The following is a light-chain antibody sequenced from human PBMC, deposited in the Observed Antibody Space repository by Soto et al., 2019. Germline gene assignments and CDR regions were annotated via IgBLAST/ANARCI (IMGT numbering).Light chain of an antibody. CDR2: DAS. J-gene: IGKJ5*01. CDR3: QQRSNWPP. V-gene: IGKV3-11*01. Sequence: EIVLTQSPATLSLSPGARATLSCRASQSVSSYLAWYQQKPGQAPRLLIYDASNRATGIPARFSGSGSGTDFTLTISSLEPEDFAVYHCQQRSNWPPFGQGTRLEIK. CDR1: QSVSSY.